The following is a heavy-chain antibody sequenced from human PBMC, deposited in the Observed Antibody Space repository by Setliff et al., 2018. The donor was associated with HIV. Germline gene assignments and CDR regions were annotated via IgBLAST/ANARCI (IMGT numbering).Heavy chain of an antibody. J-gene: IGHJ4*02. V-gene: IGHV1-2*06. CDR3: AKGQGPVDY. CDR1: GFIFTHYY. CDR2: ISPNSGGT. Sequence: ASVKVSRKASGFIFTHYYIHWVRQAPGQGLEWMGRISPNSGGTQFAQRFQGRVALTRDTSISKAYMELSGLRSDDTAVYYCAKGQGPVDYWGQGTLVTVSS.